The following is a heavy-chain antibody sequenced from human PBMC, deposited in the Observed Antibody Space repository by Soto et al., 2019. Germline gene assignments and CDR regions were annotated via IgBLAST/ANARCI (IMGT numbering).Heavy chain of an antibody. Sequence: GESLKISCKGSGYSFTSYWIGWVRQMPGKGLEWMGIIYPGDSDTRYSPSFQGQVTISADKSISTAYLQWSSLKASDTAMYYCARLGGDFWSGYLPNYYYYGMDVWGQGTTVTVSS. CDR2: IYPGDSDT. D-gene: IGHD3-3*01. CDR3: ARLGGDFWSGYLPNYYYYGMDV. CDR1: GYSFTSYW. V-gene: IGHV5-51*01. J-gene: IGHJ6*02.